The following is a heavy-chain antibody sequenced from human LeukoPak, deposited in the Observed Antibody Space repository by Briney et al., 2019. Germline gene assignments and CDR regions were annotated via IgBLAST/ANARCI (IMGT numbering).Heavy chain of an antibody. V-gene: IGHV3-30*18. J-gene: IGHJ3*02. CDR1: GFPFSRYG. Sequence: PGRSLRLSCVPSGFPFSRYGMHWVRQAPGKGLEWVAVISYDGTNKYYADSVNGRFTISRDNSKNTLYLQMNSLRAEDTAVYYCAKRYNSGWRDAFDIWGQGTMVTVSS. D-gene: IGHD6-19*01. CDR3: AKRYNSGWRDAFDI. CDR2: ISYDGTNK.